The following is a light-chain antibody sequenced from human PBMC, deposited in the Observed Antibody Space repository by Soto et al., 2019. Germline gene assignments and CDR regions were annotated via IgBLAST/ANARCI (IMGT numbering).Light chain of an antibody. V-gene: IGLV1-44*01. CDR2: SNN. CDR1: SSNIGRNT. Sequence: QSVLTQPPSASGTPGQRVTISCSGSSSNIGRNTVNWYQQLPGTAPKLLIYSNNHRPSGVPDRFSGSKSGTSASLAISGLQSEDEADYYCAAWDDSLNGHVFGTGTKGTVL. J-gene: IGLJ1*01. CDR3: AAWDDSLNGHV.